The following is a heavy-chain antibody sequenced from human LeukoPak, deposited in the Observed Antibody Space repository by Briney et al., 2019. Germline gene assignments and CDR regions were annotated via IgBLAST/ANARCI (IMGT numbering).Heavy chain of an antibody. D-gene: IGHD3-3*01. CDR3: AREPNPYYDFWSGLPPYYYYMDV. Sequence: ASVKVSCKASGHTFTSYGISWVRQAPGQGLEWMGWISAYNGNTNYAQKRQGRVTMTTDTSASTAYMELRSLRSDDTAVYYCAREPNPYYDFWSGLPPYYYYMDVWGKGTTVTVSS. CDR1: GHTFTSYG. CDR2: ISAYNGNT. J-gene: IGHJ6*03. V-gene: IGHV1-18*01.